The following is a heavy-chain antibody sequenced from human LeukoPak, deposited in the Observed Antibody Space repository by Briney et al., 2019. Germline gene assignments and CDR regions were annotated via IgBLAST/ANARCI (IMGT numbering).Heavy chain of an antibody. J-gene: IGHJ4*02. D-gene: IGHD2-21*01. Sequence: SETLSLTCAVYGGSFSGYYWSWIRQPPGKGLEWIGEINHSGSTNYNPSLKSRVTISVDTSKNQFSLKLSSVTAADTAVYYCARGGGYSNYFDYWGQGTLVTVS. CDR2: INHSGST. CDR3: ARGGGYSNYFDY. CDR1: GGSFSGYY. V-gene: IGHV4-34*01.